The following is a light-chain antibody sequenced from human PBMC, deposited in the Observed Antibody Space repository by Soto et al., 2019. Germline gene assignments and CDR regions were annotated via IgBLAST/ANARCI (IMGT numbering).Light chain of an antibody. V-gene: IGKV4-1*01. CDR3: QQFFCNPQT. CDR1: QSVLYSSNNKKY. Sequence: DIVMTQSPDSLAVYLGERANIKCRSSQSVLYSSNNKKYLAWYQQKPGQHPKLLIYWASNREYGVPDRFSGRGSGTEFNLTISRLQAEDEAVYYCQQFFCNPQTFGQGTKVEIK. J-gene: IGKJ1*01. CDR2: WAS.